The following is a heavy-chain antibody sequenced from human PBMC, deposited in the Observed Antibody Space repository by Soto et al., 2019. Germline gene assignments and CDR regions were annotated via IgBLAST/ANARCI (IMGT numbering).Heavy chain of an antibody. CDR3: ARDMGIQLWPNYYYYYGMDV. J-gene: IGHJ6*02. V-gene: IGHV3-48*03. CDR2: ISSSGSTI. D-gene: IGHD5-18*01. CDR1: GFTFSSYE. Sequence: AGGSLRLSCAASGFTFSSYEMNWVRQAPGKGLEWVSYISSSGSTIYYADSVKGRFTISRDNAKNSLYPQMNSLRAEDTAVYYCARDMGIQLWPNYYYYYGMDVWGQGTTVTVSS.